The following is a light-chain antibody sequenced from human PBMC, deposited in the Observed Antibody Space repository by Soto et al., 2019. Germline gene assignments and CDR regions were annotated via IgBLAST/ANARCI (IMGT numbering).Light chain of an antibody. CDR3: HQYNSYSNT. J-gene: IGKJ5*01. Sequence: DIQMTQSPSTLSASVGDRVTITCRASQSISSWLAWYQQKPGKAPKLLIYKASNLESGVPSRFSGSGSGTEFTLTISSLQPDDFATYYCHQYNSYSNTFGQGTRLEIK. CDR1: QSISSW. V-gene: IGKV1-5*03. CDR2: KAS.